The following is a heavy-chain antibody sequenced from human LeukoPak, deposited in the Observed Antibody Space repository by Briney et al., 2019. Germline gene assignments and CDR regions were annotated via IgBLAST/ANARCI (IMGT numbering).Heavy chain of an antibody. CDR3: ARTSYHYNSGDYGWYFDY. CDR2: IYYSGIT. J-gene: IGHJ4*02. D-gene: IGHD3-10*01. V-gene: IGHV4-59*11. Sequence: SETLSLTCTVSGGSISRHYWSWIRQPPGKGLEWIGYIYYSGITKYSPSLKSRVTISVDTSKNQFSLRLTSVTAADTAVYYCARTSYHYNSGDYGWYFDYWGQGTLVTVSA. CDR1: GGSISRHY.